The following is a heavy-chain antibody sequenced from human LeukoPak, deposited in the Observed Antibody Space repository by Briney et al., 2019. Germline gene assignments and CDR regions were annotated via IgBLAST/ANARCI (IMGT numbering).Heavy chain of an antibody. Sequence: SETLSRTCTVSGGSISSSSYYWGWIRQPPGKGLEWIGSIYYSGNTYYNASLKSQVSISIDTSKNQFSLRLTSVTAADTAVYYCARQTGSGLFILPGGQGTLVTVSS. CDR1: GGSISSSSYY. V-gene: IGHV4-39*01. CDR3: ARQTGSGLFILP. J-gene: IGHJ4*02. D-gene: IGHD3/OR15-3a*01. CDR2: IYYSGNT.